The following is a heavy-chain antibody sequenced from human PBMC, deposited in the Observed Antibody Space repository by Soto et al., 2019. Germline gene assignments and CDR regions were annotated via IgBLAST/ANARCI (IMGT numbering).Heavy chain of an antibody. Sequence: EVQLVESGGGLVKPGGSLRLSCAASGFTFSSYSMNWVRQAPGKGLEWVASISSSSSYIYYADSVKGRFTISRDNANNSLYLQMNSLRAEDKAVYYCSSAGATGAFDLWGQGTMVTVSS. J-gene: IGHJ3*01. V-gene: IGHV3-21*01. CDR1: GFTFSSYS. D-gene: IGHD3-9*01. CDR3: SSAGATGAFDL. CDR2: ISSSSSYI.